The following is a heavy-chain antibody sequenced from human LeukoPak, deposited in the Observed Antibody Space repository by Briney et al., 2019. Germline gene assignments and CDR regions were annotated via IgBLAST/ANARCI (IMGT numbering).Heavy chain of an antibody. CDR3: AKVGPGIAVAGWTSNAFDI. V-gene: IGHV3-64*04. CDR2: ISSNGGST. CDR1: GFTFGSYA. J-gene: IGHJ3*02. Sequence: GGSLRLSCSASGFTFGSYAMQWVRQSPGKGLEYVSAISSNGGSTYYADSVKGRFTISRDNSKNTLYLQMNSLRAEDTAVYYCAKVGPGIAVAGWTSNAFDIWGQGTMVTVSS. D-gene: IGHD6-19*01.